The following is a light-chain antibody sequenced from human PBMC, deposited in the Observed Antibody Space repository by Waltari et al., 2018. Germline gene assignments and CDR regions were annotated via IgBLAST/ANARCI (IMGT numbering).Light chain of an antibody. Sequence: DIVMTQSPDSLAVSLGERATINCKSSQSVLYSSNNKNYVACYQQKPGQPPKLLVDWASTRESGVPDRFSAGGSGTDFTLTISSLQAEDVAVYYCQQFYTTPMTFGQGTRLEIK. CDR2: WAS. CDR3: QQFYTTPMT. J-gene: IGKJ5*01. CDR1: QSVLYSSNNKNY. V-gene: IGKV4-1*01.